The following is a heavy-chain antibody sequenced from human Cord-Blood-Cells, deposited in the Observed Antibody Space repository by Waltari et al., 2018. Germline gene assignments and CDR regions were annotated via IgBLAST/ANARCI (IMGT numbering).Heavy chain of an antibody. CDR3: ARGGGWIQLWSNWFDP. Sequence: QVQLQQWGAGLLKPSETLSLTCAVYGGSFSGYYWSWIRQPPGKGLAWIGEINHSGTTNYSPSRKGRVTISVDTSKNQFSLKLSSVTAADTAVYYCARGGGWIQLWSNWFDPWGQGTLVTVSS. V-gene: IGHV4-34*01. J-gene: IGHJ5*02. D-gene: IGHD5-18*01. CDR2: INHSGTT. CDR1: GGSFSGYY.